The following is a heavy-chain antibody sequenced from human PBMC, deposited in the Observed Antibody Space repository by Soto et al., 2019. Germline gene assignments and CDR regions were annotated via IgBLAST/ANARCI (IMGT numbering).Heavy chain of an antibody. J-gene: IGHJ5*02. CDR3: ARDLETVVTQGEFWFDP. V-gene: IGHV4-34*01. CDR2: INHSGST. CDR1: GGSFSGYY. D-gene: IGHD2-21*02. Sequence: PSETLSLTCAVYGGSFSGYYWSWIRQPPGKGLEWIGEINHSGSTNYNPSLKSRVTISVDTSKNQLSLKLSSVTAADTAVYYCARDLETVVTQGEFWFDPWGQGTLVTVSS.